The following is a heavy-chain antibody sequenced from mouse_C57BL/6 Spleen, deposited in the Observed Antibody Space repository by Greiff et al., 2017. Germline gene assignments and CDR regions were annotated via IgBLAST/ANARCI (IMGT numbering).Heavy chain of an antibody. V-gene: IGHV1-52*01. CDR1: GYTFTSYW. CDR3: ARWGDYDGDFDV. J-gene: IGHJ1*03. D-gene: IGHD2-4*01. CDR2: IDPSDSET. Sequence: QVPLQQPGAELVRPGSSVKLSCKASGYTFTSYWMHWVKQRPLQGLEWIGNIDPSDSETHYNQKFKDKATLTVDKSSSTAYMQLSSLTSEDSAVYYGARWGDYDGDFDVWGTGTTVTVSS.